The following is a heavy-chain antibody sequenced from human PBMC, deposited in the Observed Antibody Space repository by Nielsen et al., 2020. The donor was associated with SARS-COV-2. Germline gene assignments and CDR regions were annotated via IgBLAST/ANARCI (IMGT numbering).Heavy chain of an antibody. Sequence: GESLKISCAASGFTFSSYAMHWVRQAPGKGLEWVAVIWYDGRNKYYADSVKGRFTISRDNSKNTLYLQMNSLRAEDTAVYYCARGLFDWYLNVGMDVWGQGTTVTVSS. J-gene: IGHJ6*02. CDR3: ARGLFDWYLNVGMDV. CDR1: GFTFSSYA. V-gene: IGHV3-33*08. CDR2: IWYDGRNK. D-gene: IGHD3-9*01.